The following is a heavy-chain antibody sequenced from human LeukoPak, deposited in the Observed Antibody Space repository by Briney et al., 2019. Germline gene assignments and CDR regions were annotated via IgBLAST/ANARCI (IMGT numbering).Heavy chain of an antibody. V-gene: IGHV3-7*01. D-gene: IGHD3-22*01. Sequence: GGSLRLSCAASGFTFSSYWMSWVRQAPGKGLEWVANIKQDGSEKYYVDSVKGRFTISRDNAKNSLYLQMNSLRAEDTAVYYCARIGRLTYYYDSSGYYYAFDCWGQGTLVTVSS. CDR3: ARIGRLTYYYDSSGYYYAFDC. CDR2: IKQDGSEK. J-gene: IGHJ4*02. CDR1: GFTFSSYW.